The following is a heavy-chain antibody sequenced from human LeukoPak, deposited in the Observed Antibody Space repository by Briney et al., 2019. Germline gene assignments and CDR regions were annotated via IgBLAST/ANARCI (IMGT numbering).Heavy chain of an antibody. CDR2: IYYSGGT. Sequence: SETLSLTCTVSGGSISSSSYYWGWIRQPPGKGLEWIGSIYYSGGTYYNPSLKSRVTISVDTSKNQFSLKLSSVTAADTAVYYCILSGDFWSGYYTVEAFDIWGQGTMVTVSS. D-gene: IGHD3-3*01. CDR3: ILSGDFWSGYYTVEAFDI. J-gene: IGHJ3*02. V-gene: IGHV4-39*01. CDR1: GGSISSSSYY.